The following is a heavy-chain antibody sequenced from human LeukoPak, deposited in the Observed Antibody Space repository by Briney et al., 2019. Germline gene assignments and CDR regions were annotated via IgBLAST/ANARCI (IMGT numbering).Heavy chain of an antibody. V-gene: IGHV1-8*01. CDR1: GYTFTSSD. D-gene: IGHD5-24*01. Sequence: ASVKVSCKASGYTFTSSDINLVRQATGQGLEWMGWMNPNSGNTGYAQKFQGRVTMTRNTSISTAYMELSSLRSEDTAVYYCARGRANSDGYNDPAYHWGQGTLVTVSS. J-gene: IGHJ5*02. CDR3: ARGRANSDGYNDPAYH. CDR2: MNPNSGNT.